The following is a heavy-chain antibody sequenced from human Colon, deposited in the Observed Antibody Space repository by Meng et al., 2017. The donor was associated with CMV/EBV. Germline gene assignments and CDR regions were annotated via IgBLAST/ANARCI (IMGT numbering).Heavy chain of an antibody. D-gene: IGHD5-18*01. CDR3: AKDMASRDAAMVTSRGYFDY. J-gene: IGHJ4*02. CDR2: VSWDGGSR. Sequence: GGPLRLSCATSGFKFDDYTMHWVRQVPGKGLEWVAHVSWDGGSRNYADSVRGRFTISRDNSRNSLHLQMNSLRDEDSAVYYCAKDMASRDAAMVTSRGYFDYWGQGTLVTVSS. V-gene: IGHV3-43*01. CDR1: GFKFDDYT.